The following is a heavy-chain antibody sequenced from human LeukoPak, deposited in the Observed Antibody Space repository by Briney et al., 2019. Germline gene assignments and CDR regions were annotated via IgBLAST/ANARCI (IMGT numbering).Heavy chain of an antibody. V-gene: IGHV1-2*02. CDR2: INPNSGGT. J-gene: IGHJ4*02. CDR1: GYTFSAYN. D-gene: IGHD6-6*01. Sequence: ASVKVSCKASGYTFSAYNLHWVRQAPGQGLEWMGWINPNSGGTNYAQKFQGRVTMTRDTSISTAYMELSRLRSDDTAIYYCATVEYRHGMVEYWGQGTLVTVSS. CDR3: ATVEYRHGMVEY.